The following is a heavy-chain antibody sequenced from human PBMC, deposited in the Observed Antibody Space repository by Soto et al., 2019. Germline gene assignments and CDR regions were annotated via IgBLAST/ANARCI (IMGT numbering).Heavy chain of an antibody. CDR2: INHSGST. CDR3: ARGPRPPFLRYYYMDV. CDR1: GGSFSGYY. V-gene: IGHV4-34*01. D-gene: IGHD3-3*02. Sequence: PSETLSLTCAVYGGSFSGYYWSWIRQPPWKGLEWIGEINHSGSTNYNPSLKSRVTISVDTSKNQFSLKLSSVTAADTAVYYCARGPRPPFLRYYYMDVWGKGTTVTVSS. J-gene: IGHJ6*03.